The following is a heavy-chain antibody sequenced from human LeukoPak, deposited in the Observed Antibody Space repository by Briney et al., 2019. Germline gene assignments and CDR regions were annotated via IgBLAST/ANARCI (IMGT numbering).Heavy chain of an antibody. CDR1: GFTFSDHY. D-gene: IGHD3-22*01. CDR3: ARPHYYDSSLDY. V-gene: IGHV3-72*01. Sequence: QPGGSLRLSCAASGFTFSDHYMDWVRQAPGKGLEWVGRSRDKANRYSTEFAASVKGRFTISRDNSKNSLYLQMNSLKSEDTAVYYCARPHYYDSSLDYWGQGTLVTVSS. CDR2: SRDKANRYST. J-gene: IGHJ4*02.